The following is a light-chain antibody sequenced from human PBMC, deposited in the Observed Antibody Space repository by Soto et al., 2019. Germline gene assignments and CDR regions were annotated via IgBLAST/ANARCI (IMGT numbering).Light chain of an antibody. V-gene: IGKV3-11*01. CDR1: QSVGTY. CDR2: DAS. CDR3: QHRSSWWT. J-gene: IGKJ1*01. Sequence: EIVLTQSPAALSLSPGERATLSCRASQSVGTYLAWYQQRPGQAPRLLIFDASNRATGIPARFSGSGSGTDFTLTISSLEPEVFAVYYCQHRSSWWTFSQGTKVEFK.